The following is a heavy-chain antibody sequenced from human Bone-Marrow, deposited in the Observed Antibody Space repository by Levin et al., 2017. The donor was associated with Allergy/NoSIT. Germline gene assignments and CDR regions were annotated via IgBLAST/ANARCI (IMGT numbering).Heavy chain of an antibody. CDR1: GFKFTTYA. D-gene: IGHD3-22*01. CDR2: ISSDGSQE. Sequence: QPGGSLRLSCEASGFKFTTYAFHWVRQAPGTGLEWVAIISSDGSQEDYLDSVSGRFTISRDNSNAPVYLQINILRAADTGLYYCARTRYYAGSSGYQTFDAWGQGIMVIASS. J-gene: IGHJ4*02. CDR3: ARTRYYAGSSGYQTFDA. V-gene: IGHV3-30*03.